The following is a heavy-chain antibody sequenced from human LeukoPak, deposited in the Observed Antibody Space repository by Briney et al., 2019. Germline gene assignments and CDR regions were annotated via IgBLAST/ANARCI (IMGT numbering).Heavy chain of an antibody. CDR3: AKVWQEMGIRLIDY. V-gene: IGHV3-30*18. CDR1: GFTFGSYG. Sequence: GRSLRLSCAASGFTFGSYGMHWVRQAPGKGLEWVAVISYDGSNTYYADSVKGRFTISRDNSKNTLYLQMNSLRAEDTAVYYCAKVWQEMGIRLIDYWGQGTLVTVSS. J-gene: IGHJ4*02. CDR2: ISYDGSNT. D-gene: IGHD7-27*01.